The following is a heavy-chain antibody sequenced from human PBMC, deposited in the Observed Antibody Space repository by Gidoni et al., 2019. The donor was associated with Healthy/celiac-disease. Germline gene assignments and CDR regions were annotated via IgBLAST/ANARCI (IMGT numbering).Heavy chain of an antibody. D-gene: IGHD6-19*01. V-gene: IGHV4-34*01. CDR1: GGSFSGYY. CDR3: ASGQWLVHGWGY. J-gene: IGHJ4*02. Sequence: QVQLQQWGAGLLKPSETLSLTCAVYGGSFSGYYWSWIRQPPGKGLEWIGEINHSGSTNYNPSLKSRVTISVDTSKNQFSLKLSSVTAADTAVYYCASGQWLVHGWGYWGQGTLVTVSS. CDR2: INHSGST.